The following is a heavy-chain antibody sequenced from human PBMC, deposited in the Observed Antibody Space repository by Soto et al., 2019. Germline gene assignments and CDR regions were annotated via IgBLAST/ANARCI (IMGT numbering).Heavy chain of an antibody. V-gene: IGHV1-8*01. CDR1: GYTFTSYD. D-gene: IGHD5-18*01. CDR2: MNPNSDNT. J-gene: IGHJ6*02. CDR3: ARKEAMGKYYYYYGMDV. Sequence: ASVKVSCKASGYTFTSYDINWVRQATGQGLEWMGWMNPNSDNTGYAQKFQGRVTMTRNTSISTAYMELSSLRSEATAVYYCARKEAMGKYYYYYGMDVWGQGTTVTVSS.